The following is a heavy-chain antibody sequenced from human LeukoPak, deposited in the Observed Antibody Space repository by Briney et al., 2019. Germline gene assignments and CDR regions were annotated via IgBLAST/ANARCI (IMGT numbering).Heavy chain of an antibody. Sequence: GGSLRLSCAASGFTVSSNYMSWVRQAPGKGLEWVSVIYSGGSTYYADSVKGRFTIPRDNSKNTLYLQMNSLRAEDTAVYYCARAEQLLLDYWGQGTLVTVSS. J-gene: IGHJ4*02. CDR3: ARAEQLLLDY. D-gene: IGHD6-6*01. CDR1: GFTVSSNY. CDR2: IYSGGST. V-gene: IGHV3-66*02.